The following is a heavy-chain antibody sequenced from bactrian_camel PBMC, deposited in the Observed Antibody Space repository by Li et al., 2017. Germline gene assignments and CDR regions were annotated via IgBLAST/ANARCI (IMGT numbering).Heavy chain of an antibody. V-gene: IGHV3S1*01. J-gene: IGHJ4*01. CDR1: GDTYC. Sequence: VQLVESGGGLVQPGGPLRLSCAASGDTYCMGWFHQAPGKEREGVAAISTGGGSTYYSVSAAGRFAISQDNAKNTVYLQMNMLKPEDTAVYYCAADDVPRWLVAGRGENYWGRGTQVTVS. CDR3: AADDVPRWLVAGRGENY. D-gene: IGHD6*01. CDR2: ISTGGGST.